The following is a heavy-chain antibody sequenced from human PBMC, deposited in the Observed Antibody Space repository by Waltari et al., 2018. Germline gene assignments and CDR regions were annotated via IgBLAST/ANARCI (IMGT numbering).Heavy chain of an antibody. V-gene: IGHV5-51*03. Sequence: EVQLVQSGAEVKKPGESLKISCKGSGYSFTSYWIGWVRQMPGKGLEWMGIIYPGDSDTRYSPSFQGQVTISADKSISTAYLQWSSLKASDTAMYYCARSIDSSGWYYDSYYYYGMDVWGQGTTVTVSS. D-gene: IGHD6-19*01. CDR3: ARSIDSSGWYYDSYYYYGMDV. CDR2: IYPGDSDT. J-gene: IGHJ6*02. CDR1: GYSFTSYW.